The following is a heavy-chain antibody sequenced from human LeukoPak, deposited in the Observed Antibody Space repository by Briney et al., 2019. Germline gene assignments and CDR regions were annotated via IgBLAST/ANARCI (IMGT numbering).Heavy chain of an antibody. V-gene: IGHV3-73*01. D-gene: IGHD1-1*01. CDR3: TRYNVGFES. Sequence: PGGSLSLSCAASGFTFSGSAMHWVRQASGQGLEWVGRIRSKTNSYATSYAASVKGRFALSRDDSKNTAYLQMNSLKTEDTAVYYCTRYNVGFESWGQGTLVTVSS. CDR1: GFTFSGSA. J-gene: IGHJ4*02. CDR2: IRSKTNSYAT.